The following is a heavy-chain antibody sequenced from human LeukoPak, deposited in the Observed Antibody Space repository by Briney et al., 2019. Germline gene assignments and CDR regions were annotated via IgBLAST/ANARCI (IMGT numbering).Heavy chain of an antibody. D-gene: IGHD2-8*01. CDR2: ISGSGGGT. CDR3: TRVGQSYSTSGQALDH. CDR1: GFTFSSYG. V-gene: IGHV3-23*01. Sequence: GGSLRLSCGASGFTFSSYGMSWVRQAPGKGLEWVSGISGSGGGTYYADSVKGRFTMSRDNARNSLYLQMNSLGAEDTAVYYCTRVGQSYSTSGQALDHWGQGTLVTVSS. J-gene: IGHJ4*02.